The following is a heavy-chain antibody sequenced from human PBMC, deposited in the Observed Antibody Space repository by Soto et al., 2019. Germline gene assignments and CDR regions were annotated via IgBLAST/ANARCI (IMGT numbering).Heavy chain of an antibody. CDR3: AREGSSDAYDI. CDR1: GFTFSTSQ. CDR2: ISSSGSSR. D-gene: IGHD3-10*01. V-gene: IGHV3-48*03. J-gene: IGHJ3*02. Sequence: EVQLVESGGGVVQPGGSLRLSCAASGFTFSTSQMNWDRQAPGKGLEWLSYISSSGSSRYYADSVKGRFTIARDNAKKSLYLQMNSLRVEDTAVYYCAREGSSDAYDIWGQGTKVTVSS.